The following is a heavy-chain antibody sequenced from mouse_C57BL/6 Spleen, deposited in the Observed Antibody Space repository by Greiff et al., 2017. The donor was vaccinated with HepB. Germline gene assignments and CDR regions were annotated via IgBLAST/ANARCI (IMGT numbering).Heavy chain of an antibody. CDR3: ARSGTTVVATHWYFDV. Sequence: VQLQQSGPELVKPGASVKMSCKASGYTFTDYNMHWVKQSHGKSLEWIGYINPNNGGTSYNQKFKGKATLTVNKSSSTAYMELRSLTSEDSAVYYCARSGTTVVATHWYFDVWGTGTTVTVSS. CDR1: GYTFTDYN. J-gene: IGHJ1*03. CDR2: INPNNGGT. D-gene: IGHD1-1*01. V-gene: IGHV1-22*01.